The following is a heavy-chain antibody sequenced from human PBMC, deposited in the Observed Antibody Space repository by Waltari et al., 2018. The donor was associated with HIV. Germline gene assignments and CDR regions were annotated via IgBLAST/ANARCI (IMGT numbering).Heavy chain of an antibody. Sequence: EVQLVESGGGLVQPGRSLRLSCAASGFTFDDYAMHWVRQAPGKGLEWVSGISWNSGSIGYADSVKGRFTISRDNAKNSLYLQMNSLRAEDTALYYCAKDKGRVWFGESLGGMDVWGQGTTVTVSS. V-gene: IGHV3-9*01. CDR2: ISWNSGSI. D-gene: IGHD3-10*01. CDR1: GFTFDDYA. CDR3: AKDKGRVWFGESLGGMDV. J-gene: IGHJ6*02.